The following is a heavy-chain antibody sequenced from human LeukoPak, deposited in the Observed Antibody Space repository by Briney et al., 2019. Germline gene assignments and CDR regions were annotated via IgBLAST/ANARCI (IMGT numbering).Heavy chain of an antibody. D-gene: IGHD3-3*01. CDR1: GFTVSSNY. Sequence: PGGSLRLSCAASGFTVSSNYMSWVRQAPGKGLEWVSVIYSGGSTYYADSVKCRFTISRDNSKNALYLQMNSLRAEDTAVYYCARDSSLEWLPGSFDYWGQGTLVTVSS. V-gene: IGHV3-66*02. J-gene: IGHJ4*02. CDR3: ARDSSLEWLPGSFDY. CDR2: IYSGGST.